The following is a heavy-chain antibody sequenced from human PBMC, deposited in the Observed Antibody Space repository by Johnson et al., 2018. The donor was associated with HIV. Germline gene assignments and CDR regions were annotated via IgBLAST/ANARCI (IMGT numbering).Heavy chain of an antibody. CDR2: VKSKTDGGTT. CDR1: GFTFSSYA. J-gene: IGHJ3*02. V-gene: IGHV3-15*01. Sequence: MQLVESGGGVVQPGRSLRLSCAASGFTFSSYAMHWVRQAPGKGLEWFGRVKSKTDGGTTDYAAPVKGRFTISRDGSKNTLYLQMNSLKTEDTAVYYCARKGDAFDIWGQGTMVTVSS. CDR3: ARKGDAFDI.